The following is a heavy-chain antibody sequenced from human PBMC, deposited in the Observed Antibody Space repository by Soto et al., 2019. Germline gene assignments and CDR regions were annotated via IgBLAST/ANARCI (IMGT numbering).Heavy chain of an antibody. Sequence: GGSLRLSCAASGFTFSSYGMHWVRQAPGKGLEWVAVIWYDGSNKYYADSVKGRFTISRDNSKNTLYLQMNSLRAEDAAVYYCAKGRGAAAGTDYFDYWGQGTLVPVSS. CDR3: AKGRGAAAGTDYFDY. CDR2: IWYDGSNK. D-gene: IGHD6-13*01. V-gene: IGHV3-33*06. CDR1: GFTFSSYG. J-gene: IGHJ4*02.